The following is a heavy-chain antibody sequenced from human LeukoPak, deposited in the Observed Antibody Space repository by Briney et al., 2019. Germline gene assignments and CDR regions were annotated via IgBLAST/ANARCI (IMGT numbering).Heavy chain of an antibody. CDR2: VYLGDSDT. CDR3: ARLPYCGGDCYPNWFDP. V-gene: IGHV5-51*01. CDR1: GYSFPSYW. D-gene: IGHD2-21*02. J-gene: IGHJ5*02. Sequence: GESLKISCKGSGYSFPSYWIGWVRQMPGKGLECMGVVYLGDSDTRYSPSFQGQVTISADKSISTAYLQWSSLKASDTAMYYCARLPYCGGDCYPNWFDPWGQGTLVTVSS.